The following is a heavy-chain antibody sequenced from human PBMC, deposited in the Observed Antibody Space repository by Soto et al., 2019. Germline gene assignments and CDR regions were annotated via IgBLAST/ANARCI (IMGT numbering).Heavy chain of an antibody. Sequence: QVQLVASGGGVVQPGRSLRLSCAASGFTFSRDGMHWVRQAPGKGLARVAVISYHGNDTYYADSVKGRFTISRDNFKSTMYLPMSSLRAEDTDIYFCAKDLLHNTVTTCGSWGQGTLVTVSS. D-gene: IGHD4-17*01. CDR3: AKDLLHNTVTTCGS. V-gene: IGHV3-30*18. J-gene: IGHJ5*02. CDR2: ISYHGNDT. CDR1: GFTFSRDG.